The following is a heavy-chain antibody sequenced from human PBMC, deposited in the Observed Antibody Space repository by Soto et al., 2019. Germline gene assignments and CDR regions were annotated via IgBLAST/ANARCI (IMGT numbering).Heavy chain of an antibody. CDR1: GFTVSSNY. V-gene: IGHV3-53*01. Sequence: GGSLRLSCAASGFTVSSNYTSWVRQAPGKGLEWVSVIYSGGSTYYADSVKGRFTISRDNSKNTLFLQMNSLRAEDTAVYYCCGWYKGNWFDPWGQGSLVTVSS. J-gene: IGHJ5*02. CDR3: CGWYKGNWFDP. D-gene: IGHD6-19*01. CDR2: IYSGGST.